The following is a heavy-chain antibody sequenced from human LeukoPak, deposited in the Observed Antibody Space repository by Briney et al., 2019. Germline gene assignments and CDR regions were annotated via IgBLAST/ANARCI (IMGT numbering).Heavy chain of an antibody. Sequence: PGRSLRLSCAASGFTFSAYTLHWVRQAPGKGLDWVALISYDGTNKYYADSVKDRFTISRDNSKNTLYLQMNSLSTEDTALYYCARDQGYTYGHSFDYWGQGTLVTVSP. CDR1: GFTFSAYT. CDR3: ARDQGYTYGHSFDY. V-gene: IGHV3-30-3*01. CDR2: ISYDGTNK. D-gene: IGHD5-18*01. J-gene: IGHJ4*02.